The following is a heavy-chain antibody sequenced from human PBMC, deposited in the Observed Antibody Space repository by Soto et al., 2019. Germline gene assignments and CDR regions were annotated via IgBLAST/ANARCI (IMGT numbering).Heavy chain of an antibody. J-gene: IGHJ4*02. D-gene: IGHD3-22*01. Sequence: SETLSLTCTVSGGSISSGGYYWSWIRQHPGKCLEWIGYIYYSGSTYYNPSLKSRVTISVDTSKNQFSLKLSSVTAADTAVYYCARGTVYYYDSSGYYYDYWGQGTLVTVSS. CDR2: IYYSGST. CDR3: ARGTVYYYDSSGYYYDY. V-gene: IGHV4-31*03. CDR1: GGSISSGGYY.